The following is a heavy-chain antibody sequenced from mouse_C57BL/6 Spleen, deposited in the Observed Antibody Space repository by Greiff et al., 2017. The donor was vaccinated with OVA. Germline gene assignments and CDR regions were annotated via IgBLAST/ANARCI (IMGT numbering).Heavy chain of an antibody. CDR2: IDPENGDT. CDR3: TRGLHDGYSPYAMDY. V-gene: IGHV14-4*01. J-gene: IGHJ4*01. Sequence: VQLQQSGAELVRPGASVKLSCTASGFNIKDDYMHWVKQRPEQGLEWIGWIDPENGDTEYASKFQGKATITADTSSNTAYLQLSILTSEDTAVYYCTRGLHDGYSPYAMDYWGQGTSVTVSS. CDR1: GFNIKDDY. D-gene: IGHD2-3*01.